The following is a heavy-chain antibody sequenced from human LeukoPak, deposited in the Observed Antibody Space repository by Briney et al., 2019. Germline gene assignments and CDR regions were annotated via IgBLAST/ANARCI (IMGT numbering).Heavy chain of an antibody. CDR3: ARPEYSSSSSSLESGLDDAFDI. V-gene: IGHV1-8*01. CDR2: MNPNSGNT. J-gene: IGHJ3*02. D-gene: IGHD6-6*01. CDR1: GYTFTSYD. Sequence: ASVKVSCKASGYTFTSYDINWVRQATGQGLEWMGWMNPNSGNTGYAQKFQGRVTMTRNTSISTAYMELSSLRSEVTAVYYCARPEYSSSSSSLESGLDDAFDIWGQGTMVTVSS.